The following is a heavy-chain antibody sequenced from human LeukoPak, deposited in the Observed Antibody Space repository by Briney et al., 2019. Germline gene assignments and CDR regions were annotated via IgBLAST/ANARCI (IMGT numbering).Heavy chain of an antibody. CDR3: ARLGSGWADAFDI. V-gene: IGHV3-7*01. Sequence: GGSLRLSCAASGFTFSSYWMSWVRQAPGKGLEWVANIKQDGSEKYYVDSVKGRFTISRDNAKNSLYLQMNRLRAEDTAVYYCARLGSGWADAFDICGQGTMGTVSS. J-gene: IGHJ3*02. CDR2: IKQDGSEK. D-gene: IGHD6-19*01. CDR1: GFTFSSYW.